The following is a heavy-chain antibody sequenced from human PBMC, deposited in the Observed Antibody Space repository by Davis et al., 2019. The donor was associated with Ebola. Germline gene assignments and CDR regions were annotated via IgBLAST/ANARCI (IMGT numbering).Heavy chain of an antibody. D-gene: IGHD6-6*01. CDR1: GFTFSSYG. J-gene: IGHJ6*02. Sequence: GGSLRLSCAASGFTFSSYGMHWVRQAPGKGLEWVAVISYDGSNKYYADSVKGRFTISRDNSKNTLYLQMNSLRAEDTAVYYCAKHGGQLASDYYYGMDVWGQGTTVTVSS. CDR3: AKHGGQLASDYYYGMDV. CDR2: ISYDGSNK. V-gene: IGHV3-30*18.